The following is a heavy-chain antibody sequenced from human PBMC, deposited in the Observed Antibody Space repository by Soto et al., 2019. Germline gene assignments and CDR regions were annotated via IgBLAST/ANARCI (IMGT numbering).Heavy chain of an antibody. CDR3: ASRAGIAVAGTPVDY. CDR1: GGSISSSSYY. CDR2: IYYSGST. V-gene: IGHV4-39*01. J-gene: IGHJ4*02. Sequence: QLQLQESGPGLVKPSETLSLTCTVSGGSISSSSYYWGWIRQPPGKGLEWIGSIYYSGSTYYNPSLKRRLTLSVATSKHQFSLKLSSVTAADTAVYYCASRAGIAVAGTPVDYWGQGTLVTVSS. D-gene: IGHD6-19*01.